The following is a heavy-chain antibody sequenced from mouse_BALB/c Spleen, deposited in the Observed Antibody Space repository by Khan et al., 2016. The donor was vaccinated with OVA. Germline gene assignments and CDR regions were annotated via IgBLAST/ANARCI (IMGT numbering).Heavy chain of an antibody. V-gene: IGHV1-69*02. Sequence: QVQLQQPGIELVRPGASVTLSCKASGYTFTNYWINWVNQRHGQGLEWIGNIYPSDSYSNYNQRFTDKATLTVDKSSSTAYLLLSSPTSEDSAVYYCTREGGDGASFACWGRGTLVT. CDR2: IYPSDSYS. CDR1: GYTFTNYW. J-gene: IGHJ3*01. D-gene: IGHD2-3*01. CDR3: TREGGDGASFAC.